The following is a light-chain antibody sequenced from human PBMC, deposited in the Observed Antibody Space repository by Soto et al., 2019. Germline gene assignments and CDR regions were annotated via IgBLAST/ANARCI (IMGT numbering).Light chain of an antibody. V-gene: IGLV1-40*01. J-gene: IGLJ1*01. CDR1: SSNIGAGYD. CDR3: QSYDSSLSAPYV. CDR2: GNS. Sequence: QSVLTQPPSVSGAPGQRVTISCTGSSSNIGAGYDVHWYQQLPRTAPKLLIYGNSNRPSGVPDRFSGSKSGTSASLAITGLQAEDEADYYCQSYDSSLSAPYVFGTGTKVTVL.